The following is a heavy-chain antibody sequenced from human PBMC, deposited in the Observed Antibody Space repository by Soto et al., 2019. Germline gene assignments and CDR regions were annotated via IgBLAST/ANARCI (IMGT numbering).Heavy chain of an antibody. J-gene: IGHJ4*02. CDR1: GFSFTSYA. D-gene: IGHD7-27*01. Sequence: EVQLLESGGGLVQPGGTLRLSCAASGFSFTSYAMNWVRQAPGKGLEWVSGIRNSGGTTYYADSVKGRFTISRDNSKNTLYLQMNSLRVDDTAVYYCAKLGTLGYWGQGTLVTVSS. V-gene: IGHV3-23*01. CDR2: IRNSGGTT. CDR3: AKLGTLGY.